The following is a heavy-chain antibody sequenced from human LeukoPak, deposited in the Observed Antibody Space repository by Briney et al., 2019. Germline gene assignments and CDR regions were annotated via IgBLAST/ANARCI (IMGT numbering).Heavy chain of an antibody. CDR1: GFSFISYG. D-gene: IGHD4-17*01. V-gene: IGHV3-30*18. Sequence: GGSLRLSCAASGFSFISYGMHWVRQAPGKGLEWVGVISDDGRNKKYADSVKGRFTISRDNSKDTLYLQMNSLRDEDTAVYYCAKRPSDYGDYVIYFDYWGQGTLVTVSS. CDR2: ISDDGRNK. CDR3: AKRPSDYGDYVIYFDY. J-gene: IGHJ4*02.